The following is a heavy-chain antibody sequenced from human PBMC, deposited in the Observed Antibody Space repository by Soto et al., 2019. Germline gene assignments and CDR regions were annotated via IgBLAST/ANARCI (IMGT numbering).Heavy chain of an antibody. V-gene: IGHV1-69*13. J-gene: IGHJ3*02. CDR2: IIPIFGTA. CDR3: ARGRAITIFGVVQPFDI. CDR1: GGTFSSYA. D-gene: IGHD3-3*01. Sequence: ASVKVSCKASGGTFSSYAISWVRQAPGQGLEWMGGIIPIFGTANYAQKFQGRVTITADESTSTAYMELSSLRSEDTAVYYCARGRAITIFGVVQPFDIWGQGTMVTVSS.